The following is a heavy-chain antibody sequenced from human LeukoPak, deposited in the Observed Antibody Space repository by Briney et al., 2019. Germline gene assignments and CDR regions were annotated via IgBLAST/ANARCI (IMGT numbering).Heavy chain of an antibody. J-gene: IGHJ4*02. V-gene: IGHV4-34*01. D-gene: IGHD3-10*01. CDR3: ARRKGFGEGYFDS. Sequence: PSETLSLTCAVYGESFSGYYWSWIRQPPGKGLEWIGEINHSGSTNYNPSLKSRVTISVDTSKNQFSLKLTSVTAADTAVYYCARRKGFGEGYFDSWGQGTLVTVSS. CDR2: INHSGST. CDR1: GESFSGYY.